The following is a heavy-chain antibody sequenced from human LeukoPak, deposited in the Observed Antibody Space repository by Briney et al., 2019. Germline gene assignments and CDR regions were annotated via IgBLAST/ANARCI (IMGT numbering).Heavy chain of an antibody. J-gene: IGHJ4*02. Sequence: GGSLRLSCAASKSNDWTGWVRQAPGKGLEWVANIKQDGSETYYADSVKGRFTISRDNAKNSLYLQMNSLRAEDTALYYCARRGFYDTSGYLFDHWGQGTLVTVSS. D-gene: IGHD3-22*01. CDR1: KSNDW. V-gene: IGHV3-7*01. CDR3: ARRGFYDTSGYLFDH. CDR2: IKQDGSET.